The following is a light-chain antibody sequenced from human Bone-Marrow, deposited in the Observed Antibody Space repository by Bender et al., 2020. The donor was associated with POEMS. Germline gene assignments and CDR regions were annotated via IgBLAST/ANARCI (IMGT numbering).Light chain of an antibody. V-gene: IGLV2-14*02. CDR1: NSDVGNYNL. CDR3: QSYDNSLGGWV. Sequence: QSALTQPASVSGSPGQSITISCIGTNSDVGNYNLVSWYQHPPDKAPKLIIYENTERPSGVPDRFSGSKSGTSASLAITGLQAEDEGDYYCQSYDNSLGGWVFGGGTKLTVL. J-gene: IGLJ3*02. CDR2: ENT.